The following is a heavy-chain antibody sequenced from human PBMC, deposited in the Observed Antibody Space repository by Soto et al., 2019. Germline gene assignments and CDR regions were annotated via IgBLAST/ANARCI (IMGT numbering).Heavy chain of an antibody. CDR3: AKGTTVTNREYFQH. CDR1: GFTFSSYA. D-gene: IGHD4-17*01. V-gene: IGHV3-23*01. Sequence: GGSLRLSCAASGFTFSSYAMSWVRQAPGKGLEWVSAISGSGGSTYYADSVKGRFTISRDNSKNTLYLQMNSLRAVDTAVYYCAKGTTVTNREYFQHWGQGTLVTVSS. J-gene: IGHJ1*01. CDR2: ISGSGGST.